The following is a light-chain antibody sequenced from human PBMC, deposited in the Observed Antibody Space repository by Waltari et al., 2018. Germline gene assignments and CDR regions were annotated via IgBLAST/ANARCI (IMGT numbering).Light chain of an antibody. CDR3: QQYYSTPYT. V-gene: IGKV4-1*01. Sequence: DIVMTQSPDSLAVSLGEKATINCKSSQSVLYSSNNKNYLAWYQQKPGQPPKLLIDWASTRESGVPDRFSGSGSGTDFTLTISSLQAEDVAGYYCQQYYSTPYTFGQGTKLEIK. CDR1: QSVLYSSNNKNY. CDR2: WAS. J-gene: IGKJ2*01.